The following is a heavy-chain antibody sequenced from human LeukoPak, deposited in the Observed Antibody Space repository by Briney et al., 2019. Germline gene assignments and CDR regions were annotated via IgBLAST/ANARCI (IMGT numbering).Heavy chain of an antibody. Sequence: SETLSLTCAVYGGSFSGYYWSWIRQPPGKGLEWIGEINHSGSTNYNPSLKSRVTISVDTSKNQFSLKLSSVTAADTAVYYCARHSVTMVRGVIIRYNWFDPWGQGTLVTVSS. J-gene: IGHJ5*02. D-gene: IGHD3-10*01. CDR2: INHSGST. CDR3: ARHSVTMVRGVIIRYNWFDP. CDR1: GGSFSGYY. V-gene: IGHV4-34*01.